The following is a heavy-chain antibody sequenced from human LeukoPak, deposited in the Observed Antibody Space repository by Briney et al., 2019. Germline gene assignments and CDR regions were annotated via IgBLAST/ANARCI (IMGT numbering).Heavy chain of an antibody. V-gene: IGHV4-4*07. D-gene: IGHD3-10*01. Sequence: SETLSLTCTVSGGSISSYYWSWIRQPAGKGLEWIGRIYTSGSTNYHPSLKSRVTISVDTSKNQFSLKLSSVTAADTAVYYCARGSTKLKRRNWFDPWGQGTLVTVSS. CDR2: IYTSGST. CDR1: GGSISSYY. CDR3: ARGSTKLKRRNWFDP. J-gene: IGHJ5*02.